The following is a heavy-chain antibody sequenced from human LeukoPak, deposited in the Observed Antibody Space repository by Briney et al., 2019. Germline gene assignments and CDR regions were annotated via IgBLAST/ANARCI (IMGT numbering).Heavy chain of an antibody. CDR3: ARATQHCSSTSCYGRDYYYYYYMDV. CDR2: IIPIFGTA. CDR1: GGTFSSYA. J-gene: IGHJ6*03. V-gene: IGHV1-69*13. Sequence: SVKVSCKASGGTFSSYAISWVRQAPGQGLEWMGGIIPIFGTANYAQKFQGRVTITADESTSTAYMELSSLRSEDTAVYYCARATQHCSSTSCYGRDYYYYYYMDVWGKGTTVTVSS. D-gene: IGHD2-2*01.